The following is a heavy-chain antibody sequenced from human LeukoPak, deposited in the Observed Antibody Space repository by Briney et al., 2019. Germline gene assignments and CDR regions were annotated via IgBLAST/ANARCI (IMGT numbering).Heavy chain of an antibody. CDR1: GGTFSSYA. J-gene: IGHJ4*02. CDR3: ARDSLYGVVDY. D-gene: IGHD4-17*01. Sequence: EASVKVSCKASGGTFSSYAISWVRQAPGQGLEWMGIINPSGGSTSYAQKFQGRVTMTRDTSTSTVYMYLSSLRSEDTAVYYCARDSLYGVVDYWGQGTLVTVSS. CDR2: INPSGGST. V-gene: IGHV1-46*01.